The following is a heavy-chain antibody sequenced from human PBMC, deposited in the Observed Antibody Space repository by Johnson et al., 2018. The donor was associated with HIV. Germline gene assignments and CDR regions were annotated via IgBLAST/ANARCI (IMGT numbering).Heavy chain of an antibody. CDR2: ISYDGSNQ. CDR1: GFTFSSYA. CDR3: ARGGGVVGNAFDI. D-gene: IGHD1-26*01. V-gene: IGHV3-30*04. Sequence: QVQLVESGGGVVQPGRSLRLSCAASGFTFSSYAMHWVRQAPGKGLEWVAVISYDGSNQYYADSVKGRFTISRDNSKNTVFLQMNSLRAEDMAVYYCARGGGVVGNAFDIWGQGTLVTVSS. J-gene: IGHJ3*02.